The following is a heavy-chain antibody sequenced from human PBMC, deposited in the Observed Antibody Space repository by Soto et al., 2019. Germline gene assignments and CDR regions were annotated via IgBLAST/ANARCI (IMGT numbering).Heavy chain of an antibody. V-gene: IGHV1-69*02. D-gene: IGHD2-21*01. CDR3: ATEVYCGGDCYSNWFDP. J-gene: IGHJ5*02. CDR1: GGTFSSYT. CDR2: IIPILGIA. Sequence: QVQLVQSGAEVKKPGSSVKVSCKASGGTFSSYTISWVRQAPGQGLEWMGRIIPILGIANYAQKFQGRVTITADKSTSTAYMELSSLRSEDTAVYYCATEVYCGGDCYSNWFDPWGQGTLVTVSS.